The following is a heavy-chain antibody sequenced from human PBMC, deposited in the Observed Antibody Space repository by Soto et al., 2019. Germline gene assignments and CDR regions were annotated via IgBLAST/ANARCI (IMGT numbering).Heavy chain of an antibody. D-gene: IGHD6-6*01. CDR3: AKWAEYSSSSLDY. V-gene: IGHV3-43*01. Sequence: GGSLRLSCAASGFTFDDYTMHWVRQAPGKGLEWVSLISWDGGSTYYADSVKGRFTISRDNSKNSLYLQMNSLRTEDTALYYCAKWAEYSSSSLDYWGQGTLVTVSS. CDR1: GFTFDDYT. CDR2: ISWDGGST. J-gene: IGHJ4*02.